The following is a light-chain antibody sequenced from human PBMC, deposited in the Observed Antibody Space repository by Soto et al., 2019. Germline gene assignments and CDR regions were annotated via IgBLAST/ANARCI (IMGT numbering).Light chain of an antibody. CDR3: SSYTTSSTIV. V-gene: IGLV2-14*01. CDR2: EVT. J-gene: IGLJ7*01. Sequence: QSALTQPASVSGSPEQSITISCTGTSSDIGSYKYVSWFQLHPGKAPKLMIYEVTNRPSGVSTRFSGSKSGNTASLTISGLQAEDEADYYCSSYTTSSTIVFGGGTQLTVL. CDR1: SSDIGSYKY.